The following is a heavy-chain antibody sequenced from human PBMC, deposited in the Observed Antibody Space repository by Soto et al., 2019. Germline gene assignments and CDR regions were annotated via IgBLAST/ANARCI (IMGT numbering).Heavy chain of an antibody. Sequence: GGSXRVSCAASGCTCNTFSLTWVRHAPGKGLEFVSSITVDCGSTYYVDSVKGRFTVSRDNSKNKLYLQMDRLRAEDTAVYYCAKVVYERSVNDDIDIWGQGTMVNV. V-gene: IGHV3-23*02. J-gene: IGHJ3*02. CDR3: AKVVYERSVNDDIDI. CDR1: GCTCNTFS. D-gene: IGHD3-22*01. CDR2: ITVDCGST.